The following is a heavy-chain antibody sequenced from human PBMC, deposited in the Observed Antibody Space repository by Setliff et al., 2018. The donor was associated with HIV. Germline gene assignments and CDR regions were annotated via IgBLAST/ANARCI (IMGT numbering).Heavy chain of an antibody. CDR3: ARLTTTYYYDSSAYYHPV. CDR2: IYHSGST. D-gene: IGHD3-22*01. J-gene: IGHJ4*02. CDR1: GGSISSSNW. Sequence: PSETLSLTCAVSGGSISSSNWWSWVRQPPGKGLEWIGEIYHSGSTNYNPSLKSRVTISVDKSKNQFSLKLSSVTAADTAVYYCARLTTTYYYDSSAYYHPVWGQGTLVTVPQ. V-gene: IGHV4-4*02.